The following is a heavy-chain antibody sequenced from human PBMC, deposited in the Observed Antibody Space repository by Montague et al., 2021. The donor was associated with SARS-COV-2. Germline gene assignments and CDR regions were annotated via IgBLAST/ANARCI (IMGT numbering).Heavy chain of an antibody. CDR1: GGSISSSSYY. J-gene: IGHJ6*02. CDR3: ARFAYRLLFIASYYGMDA. CDR2: IYYSGST. Sequence: SETLSLTCTVSGGSISSSSYYWGWIRQPPGKGLEWIGSIYYSGSTYCNPSLKSRVTIPVDTSKNQFSLKLSSVTAADTAVYYCARFAYRLLFIASYYGMDAGGPGTMVTVSS. V-gene: IGHV4-39*01. D-gene: IGHD2-2*01.